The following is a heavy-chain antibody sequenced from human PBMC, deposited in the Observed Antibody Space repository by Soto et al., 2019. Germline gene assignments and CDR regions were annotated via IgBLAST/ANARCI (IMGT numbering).Heavy chain of an antibody. D-gene: IGHD6-13*01. CDR2: ISAYNGNT. V-gene: IGHV1-18*01. Sequence: ASVKVSCKASGYTFTSYGISWVRQAPGQGLEWMGWISAYNGNTNYAQKLQGRVTMTTDKSISTAYLQWSSLKASDTAMYYCARTAAAGKYYNGMDVWGQGTTVTVSS. CDR1: GYTFTSYG. CDR3: ARTAAAGKYYNGMDV. J-gene: IGHJ6*02.